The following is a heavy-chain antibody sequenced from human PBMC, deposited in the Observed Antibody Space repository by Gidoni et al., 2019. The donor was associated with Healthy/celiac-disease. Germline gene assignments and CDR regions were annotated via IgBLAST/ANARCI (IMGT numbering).Heavy chain of an antibody. CDR1: GFPFSDYY. CDR2: ISSSSSYT. CDR3: AREGSIAARHGTYYFDY. V-gene: IGHV3-11*06. D-gene: IGHD6-6*01. J-gene: IGHJ4*02. Sequence: QVQLVESGGGLVKPGGSLRLSCAASGFPFSDYYMSWIRQAPGKGLEWVSYISSSSSYTNYADSVKGRFTISRDNAKNSLYLQMNSLRAEDTAVYYCAREGSIAARHGTYYFDYWGQGTLVTVSS.